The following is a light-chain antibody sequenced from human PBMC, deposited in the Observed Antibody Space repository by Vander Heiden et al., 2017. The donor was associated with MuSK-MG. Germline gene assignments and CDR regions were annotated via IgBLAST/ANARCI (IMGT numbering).Light chain of an antibody. CDR2: HNN. Sequence: QSVLTLPPPVSAAPGHKVTQSCSGRSVNFGNNHVSWYRQHPGPAPNLLIYHNNKRPSAIPARFSVSNSGTSATLCTTRLHAGAEADYYCGTYDSIRSPWVFGGGTKLTVL. V-gene: IGLV1-51*01. J-gene: IGLJ3*02. CDR1: SVNFGNNH. CDR3: GTYDSIRSPWV.